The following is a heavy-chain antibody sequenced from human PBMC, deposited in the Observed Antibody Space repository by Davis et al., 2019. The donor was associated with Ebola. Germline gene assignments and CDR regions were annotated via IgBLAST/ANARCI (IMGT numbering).Heavy chain of an antibody. D-gene: IGHD1-1*01. J-gene: IGHJ4*02. Sequence: MPSETLSLTCTVSGGSVSSGSYYWSWIRQPPGKGLEWIGYIYYSGSTNYNPSLKSRVTISVDTSKNQFSLKLSSVTAADTAVYYCARGGYDWGQGTLVTVSS. CDR1: GGSVSSGSYY. V-gene: IGHV4-61*01. CDR2: IYYSGST. CDR3: ARGGYD.